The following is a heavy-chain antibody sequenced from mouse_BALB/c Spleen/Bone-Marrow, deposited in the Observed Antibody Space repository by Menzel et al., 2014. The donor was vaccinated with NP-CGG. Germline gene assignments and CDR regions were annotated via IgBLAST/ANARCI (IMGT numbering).Heavy chain of an antibody. V-gene: IGHV1S81*02. Sequence: QVQLQQSGAELVKPGASVKLSCKASGYTFTSYWMHWVKQRPGQGLEWIGEINPSNGRTNYNEEFKSKATLTVDKSSSTAYMQLSSLTSVDSAVYYCARPRQLGLPYYFDYWGQGTTLTVSS. CDR2: INPSNGRT. CDR1: GYTFTSYW. J-gene: IGHJ2*01. CDR3: ARPRQLGLPYYFDY. D-gene: IGHD3-2*01.